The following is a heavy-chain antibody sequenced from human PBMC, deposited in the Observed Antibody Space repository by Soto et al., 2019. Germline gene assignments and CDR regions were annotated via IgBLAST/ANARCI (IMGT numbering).Heavy chain of an antibody. D-gene: IGHD3-10*01. CDR3: ARDGYDGSGSPYPAY. CDR1: GGSMSEYF. V-gene: IGHV4-59*01. Sequence: SETLSLTGSVSGGSMSEYFLSWIRQSPGRGLEWIVYIYYLGITYYNPSLKSRVTISVDTSKRQFSLRLTSVTAADTAVYYCARDGYDGSGSPYPAYWGPGTQVTVSS. J-gene: IGHJ4*02. CDR2: IYYLGIT.